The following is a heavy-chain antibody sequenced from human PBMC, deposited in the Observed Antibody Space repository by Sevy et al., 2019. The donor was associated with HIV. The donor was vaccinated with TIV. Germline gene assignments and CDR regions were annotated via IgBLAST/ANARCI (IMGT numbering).Heavy chain of an antibody. CDR2: IKSKTDGATR. J-gene: IGHJ4*02. CDR1: GFTFSKAW. Sequence: GGSLRLSCVASGFTFSKAWMSWVRQAPGKGLEWVGRIKSKTDGATRDLAAPVKGRIIISRDDSKNTLYLQISNLKIEDTSVYFCAAAVGASDFDYWGQGTLVTVSS. D-gene: IGHD1-26*01. V-gene: IGHV3-15*01. CDR3: AAAVGASDFDY.